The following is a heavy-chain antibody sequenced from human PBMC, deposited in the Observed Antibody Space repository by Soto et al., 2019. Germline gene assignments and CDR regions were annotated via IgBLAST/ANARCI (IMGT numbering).Heavy chain of an antibody. D-gene: IGHD1-1*01. V-gene: IGHV3-15*01. CDR3: VEGWNDF. J-gene: IGHJ4*02. CDR2: IKSTKDGGAR. Sequence: EVQVVESGGDLVEPGGSLRLSCVTSGCMFSSAWMSWVRQAPGKGLEWVARIKSTKDGGARDYAAPVNGRFSISRDDSKSTVYLQMNSLRVEDTALYYCVEGWNDFWGQGTLVTVSS. CDR1: GCMFSSAW.